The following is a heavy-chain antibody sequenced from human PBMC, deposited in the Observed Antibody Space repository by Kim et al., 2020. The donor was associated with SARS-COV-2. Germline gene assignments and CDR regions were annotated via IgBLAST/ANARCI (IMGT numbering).Heavy chain of an antibody. Sequence: GGSLRLSCAASGFTFSSYAMHWVRQAPGKGLEWVAVISYDGSNKYYVDSVKGRFTISRDNSKNTLYLQMNSLRAEDTAVYYCARADYDSSGYYTPHPYYYYYYGMDVWGQGTTVTVSS. J-gene: IGHJ6*02. V-gene: IGHV3-30*04. CDR2: ISYDGSNK. CDR3: ARADYDSSGYYTPHPYYYYYYGMDV. CDR1: GFTFSSYA. D-gene: IGHD3-22*01.